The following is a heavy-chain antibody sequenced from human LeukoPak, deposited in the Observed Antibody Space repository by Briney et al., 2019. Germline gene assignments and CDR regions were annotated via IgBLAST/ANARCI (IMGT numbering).Heavy chain of an antibody. V-gene: IGHV3-74*01. CDR3: AKAAEARHYCSGGSCYGRSGYFDY. CDR2: TNTNGSPT. Sequence: GGSLRLSCAASGFTFSSYWMHWVRQAPGKGLGWVARTNTNGSPTQYADSVKGRFTISRDNSKNTLYVKMTSLRAEDTAVYYCAKAAEARHYCSGGSCYGRSGYFDYWGQGTLVTVSS. D-gene: IGHD2-15*01. CDR1: GFTFSSYW. J-gene: IGHJ4*02.